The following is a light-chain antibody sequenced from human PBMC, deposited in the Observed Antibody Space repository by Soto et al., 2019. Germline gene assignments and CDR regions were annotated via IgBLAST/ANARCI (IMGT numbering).Light chain of an antibody. CDR1: QTIASH. Sequence: DIEMTQSPSSLSASVGDRVTITCRASQTIASHLNWYQQKPGEAPKLLIYAASSLQSGVPSGFGGSGSGTEFTLTINSLQPDDFATYYCQQYNSYPYTFGQGTKLEIK. CDR2: AAS. J-gene: IGKJ2*01. V-gene: IGKV1-17*01. CDR3: QQYNSYPYT.